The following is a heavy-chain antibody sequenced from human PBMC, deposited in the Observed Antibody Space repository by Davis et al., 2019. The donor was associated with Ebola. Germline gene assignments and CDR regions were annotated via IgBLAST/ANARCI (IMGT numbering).Heavy chain of an antibody. D-gene: IGHD2-2*01. V-gene: IGHV3-21*04. CDR2: ISSSSSYV. Sequence: GESLKISCAASGFTSSHYNIHWVRQAPGKGLEWVSYISSSSSYVYYADSLKGRFTISRDNAKNSVFLQMNSLRAEDTAVYYCAKFIFSVPAARAYFDYWGQGTLVTVSS. J-gene: IGHJ4*02. CDR1: GFTSSHYN. CDR3: AKFIFSVPAARAYFDY.